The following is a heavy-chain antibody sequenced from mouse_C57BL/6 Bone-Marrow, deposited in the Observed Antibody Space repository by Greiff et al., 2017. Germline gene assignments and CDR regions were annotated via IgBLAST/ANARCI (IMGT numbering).Heavy chain of an antibody. J-gene: IGHJ3*01. D-gene: IGHD1-1*01. V-gene: IGHV1-9*01. CDR2: ILPGSGST. CDR1: GYTFPGYW. CDR3: AREGYGSSYVSWFAY. Sequence: QVHVKQSGAELMKPGASVKLSCKATGYTFPGYWLEWVKQRPGHGLEWIVEILPGSGSTNYNEQFKGRATFTAGTSSNTASMQISSLTTEDSAIYYCAREGYGSSYVSWFAYWGQATLVTVSA.